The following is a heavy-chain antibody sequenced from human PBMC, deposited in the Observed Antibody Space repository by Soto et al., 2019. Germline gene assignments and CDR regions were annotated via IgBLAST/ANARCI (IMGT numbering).Heavy chain of an antibody. V-gene: IGHV5-10-1*01. D-gene: IGHD3-10*01. Sequence: EVQLEQSGAEVKKPGESLSISCKGSGNSFTSYWISWVRQMPGKGLEWMGSIDPSDSYTNYSPSFQGHVTISTDKSISTAYLKWTRLKASDTAMYYCASHRFAEFPFDNWGQGTLVSVSS. CDR2: IDPSDSYT. CDR1: GNSFTSYW. J-gene: IGHJ4*02. CDR3: ASHRFAEFPFDN.